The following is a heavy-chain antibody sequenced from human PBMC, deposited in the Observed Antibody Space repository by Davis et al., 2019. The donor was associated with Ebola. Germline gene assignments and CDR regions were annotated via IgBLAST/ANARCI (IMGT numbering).Heavy chain of an antibody. CDR1: GGSFSGYY. CDR3: ARDVVVAGGYYYYGMDV. D-gene: IGHD6-19*01. CDR2: INHSGST. V-gene: IGHV4-34*01. Sequence: SETLSLTCPLYGGSFSGYYWSWIRQPPGKGLEWLGEINHSGSTNYNPSLKSRVTISVDTSKNQFSLKLSSVTAADTAVYYCARDVVVAGGYYYYGMDVWGQGTTVTVSS. J-gene: IGHJ6*02.